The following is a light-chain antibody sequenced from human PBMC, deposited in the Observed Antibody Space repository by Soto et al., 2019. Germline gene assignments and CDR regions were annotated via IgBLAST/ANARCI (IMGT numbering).Light chain of an antibody. J-gene: IGKJ1*01. V-gene: IGKV3-11*01. CDR2: DAS. CDR1: QSVASY. Sequence: EIVLAQSPATLSLSPGERATLSCRASQSVASYLAWYQQKPGQAPRLLIYDASNRATGIPARFSGSGSGTDFTLTISSLDPADFAVYYCQQRHTWPRTFGQGTKVEV. CDR3: QQRHTWPRT.